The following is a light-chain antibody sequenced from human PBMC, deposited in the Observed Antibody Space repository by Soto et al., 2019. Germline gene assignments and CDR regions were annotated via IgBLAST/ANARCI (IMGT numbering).Light chain of an antibody. J-gene: IGLJ2*01. Sequence: QSALTQPASVSGSPGQSITISCTGTSSDVGGSNYVSWYQHHPGKAPKLMIYEVSNRPSGVSNRFSGSKSGNTASLTFSGLQAEDEADYYCSSYTTSSTLVVFGGGTKLTVL. V-gene: IGLV2-14*01. CDR3: SSYTTSSTLVV. CDR1: SSDVGGSNY. CDR2: EVS.